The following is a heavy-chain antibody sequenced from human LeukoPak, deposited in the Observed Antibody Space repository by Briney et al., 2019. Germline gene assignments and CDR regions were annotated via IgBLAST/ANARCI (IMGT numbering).Heavy chain of an antibody. CDR2: IYHSGST. CDR3: ATTAAAGTRLAWFDP. D-gene: IGHD6-13*01. J-gene: IGHJ5*02. V-gene: IGHV4-59*12. CDR1: GVSISTYS. Sequence: PSETLSLTCTVSGVSISTYSWSWIRQPPGKGLEWIGEIYHSGSTNYNPSLKSRVTISLDKSKNQFSLKLSSVTAADTAVYYCATTAAAGTRLAWFDPWGQGTLVTVSS.